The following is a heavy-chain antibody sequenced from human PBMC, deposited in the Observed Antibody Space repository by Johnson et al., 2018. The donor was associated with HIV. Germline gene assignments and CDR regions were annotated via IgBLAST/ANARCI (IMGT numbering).Heavy chain of an antibody. V-gene: IGHV3-33*08. CDR1: GFTFSSYA. CDR3: ARDGGGGALNI. J-gene: IGHJ3*02. D-gene: IGHD3-16*01. Sequence: QVQLVESGGGVVQPGRSLRLSCAASGFTFSSYAMHWVRQAPGKGLEWVAVIRYDGSNKYYADSVKGRFTISRDNAKNSLYLQMNSLRAEDTAVYYCARDGGGGALNIWGQGTMVIVSS. CDR2: IRYDGSNK.